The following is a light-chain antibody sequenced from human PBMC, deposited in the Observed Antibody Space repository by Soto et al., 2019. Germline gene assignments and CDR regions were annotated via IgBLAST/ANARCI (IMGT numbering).Light chain of an antibody. CDR1: QAIYNY. CDR3: QKFSAVPT. V-gene: IGKV1-27*01. CDR2: AAS. Sequence: DIQMTQSPSSLSASVGDRVTITCRASQAIYNYLAWYQQKPGKVPTLLISAASTLQSGVPSRFSGSGSGTDFTLTSSSLQPEDVATYYCQKFSAVPTVGGGTKVEI. J-gene: IGKJ4*01.